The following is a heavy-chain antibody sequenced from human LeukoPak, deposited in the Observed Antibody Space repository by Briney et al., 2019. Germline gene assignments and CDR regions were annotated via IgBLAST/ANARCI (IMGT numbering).Heavy chain of an antibody. CDR3: AREGSGGGYFDY. J-gene: IGHJ4*02. Sequence: GGSLRLSCAASGFTFSSYAMHWVRQAPGKGLEWVAVISYDGSNKYYADSVKGRFTISRDNSKNTLYLQMNSLRAEDTAVYFCAREGSGGGYFDYWGQGTLVTVSS. CDR1: GFTFSSYA. V-gene: IGHV3-30-3*01. CDR2: ISYDGSNK. D-gene: IGHD4-23*01.